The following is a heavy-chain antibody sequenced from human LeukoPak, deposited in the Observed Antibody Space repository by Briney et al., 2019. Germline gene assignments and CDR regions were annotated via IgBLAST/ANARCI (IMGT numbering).Heavy chain of an antibody. V-gene: IGHV3-21*01. Sequence: GGSLRLSCAASGFTFSSYSMNWVRQAPGKGLEWVSSISSRSTYIYYADSMKGRFTISRDNPKNSVYLQMNSLRAEDTAVYYCARDVGSGDYVTSGIDYWGQGTLVTVSS. CDR3: ARDVGSGDYVTSGIDY. J-gene: IGHJ4*02. CDR1: GFTFSSYS. CDR2: ISSRSTYI. D-gene: IGHD4-17*01.